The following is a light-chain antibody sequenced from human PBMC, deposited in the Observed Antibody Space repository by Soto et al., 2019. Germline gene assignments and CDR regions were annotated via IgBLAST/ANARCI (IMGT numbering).Light chain of an antibody. V-gene: IGKV1-12*01. CDR1: QDISSW. CDR2: AAS. Sequence: DIQMTQSPSSVSASVGDRVTITCRASQDISSWLAWYQQKPGKAPKLLIYAASSLQSGVPSRFSGRGSGTEFTLTISTLQPEDFATYSCQQAKSFPYTFGQGTKLELK. J-gene: IGKJ2*01. CDR3: QQAKSFPYT.